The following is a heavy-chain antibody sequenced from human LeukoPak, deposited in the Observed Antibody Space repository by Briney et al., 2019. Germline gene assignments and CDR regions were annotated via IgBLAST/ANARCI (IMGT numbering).Heavy chain of an antibody. J-gene: IGHJ5*02. Sequence: PGGSLRLSCAASGFTFSSHSMNWVRQAPGKGLEWVSSISGSSSHIYYADSVKGRFTISRDNAKNTVYLEMNSLRAEDAAVYYCVRGGLMLYTICLDPWGQGTLVTVSS. D-gene: IGHD2-8*01. V-gene: IGHV3-21*01. CDR3: VRGGLMLYTICLDP. CDR2: ISGSSSHI. CDR1: GFTFSSHS.